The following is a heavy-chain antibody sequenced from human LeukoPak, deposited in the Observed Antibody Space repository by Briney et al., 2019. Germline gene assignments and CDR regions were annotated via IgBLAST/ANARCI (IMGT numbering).Heavy chain of an antibody. J-gene: IGHJ4*02. D-gene: IGHD5-18*01. CDR3: ARQYRRPFDF. CDR1: GYSFADSW. CDR2: IYPGDSDT. Sequence: GESLKISCKGSGYSFADSWIGWVRQMPGKGLEWMGLIYPGDSDTRYSPSFQGQVSISVDKSISTTFLQWSSLKASDTAMYYCARQYRRPFDFWGQGTLVTVSS. V-gene: IGHV5-51*01.